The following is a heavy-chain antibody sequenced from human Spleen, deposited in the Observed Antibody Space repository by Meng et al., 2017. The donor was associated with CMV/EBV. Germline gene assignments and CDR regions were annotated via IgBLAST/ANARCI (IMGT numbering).Heavy chain of an antibody. CDR2: VYHSGYT. D-gene: IGHD2-2*01. CDR1: GTSISTSNW. J-gene: IGHJ4*02. V-gene: IGHV4-4*02. Sequence: VYGTSISTSNWWSWVRQPPGKGLEWIGEVYHSGYTNYNPSLKSRVTMSVDRSKNQFSLKLNSVTAADTAVYYCARVTEYGGNCFDSWGQGTLVTVSS. CDR3: ARVTEYGGNCFDS.